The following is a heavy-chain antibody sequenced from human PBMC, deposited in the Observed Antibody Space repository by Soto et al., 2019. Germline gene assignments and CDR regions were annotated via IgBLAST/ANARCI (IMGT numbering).Heavy chain of an antibody. V-gene: IGHV3-48*03. J-gene: IGHJ6*02. CDR1: GFTFSSYE. CDR3: ARDQYGDYSAYYGMDV. D-gene: IGHD4-17*01. Sequence: GGSLRLSCAASGFTFSSYEMNWVRQAPGKGLEWVSYISSSGSTIYYADSVKGRFTISRDNAKNSLYLQMNSLRAEDTAVYYCARDQYGDYSAYYGMDVWGQGTTVTVSS. CDR2: ISSSGSTI.